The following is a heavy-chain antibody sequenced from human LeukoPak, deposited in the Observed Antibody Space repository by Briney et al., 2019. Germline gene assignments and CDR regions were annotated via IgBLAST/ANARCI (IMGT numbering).Heavy chain of an antibody. J-gene: IGHJ4*02. V-gene: IGHV1-2*06. Sequence: ASVKVSCKASGYTFTGYYMHRVRQAPGQGLEWMGRINPNSGGTNYAQKFQGRVTMTGDTSISTAYMELSRLRSDDTAVYYCARATVTNYNDYWGQGTLVTVSS. CDR3: ARATVTNYNDY. D-gene: IGHD4-17*01. CDR2: INPNSGGT. CDR1: GYTFTGYY.